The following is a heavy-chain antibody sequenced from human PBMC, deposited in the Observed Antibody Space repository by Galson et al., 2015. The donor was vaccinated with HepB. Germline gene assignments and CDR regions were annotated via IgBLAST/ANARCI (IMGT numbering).Heavy chain of an antibody. D-gene: IGHD1-26*01. CDR2: IRSKAHSYAT. J-gene: IGHJ3*02. Sequence: SLRLSCAASGFTFSGSAIHWVRQASGKGLGWVGRIRSKAHSYATAYAASVNGRFTISSDESKNTAYLQMNSLKTEETAAYYCTLVGATYDAFDIWGQGTMVTVSS. V-gene: IGHV3-73*01. CDR3: TLVGATYDAFDI. CDR1: GFTFSGSA.